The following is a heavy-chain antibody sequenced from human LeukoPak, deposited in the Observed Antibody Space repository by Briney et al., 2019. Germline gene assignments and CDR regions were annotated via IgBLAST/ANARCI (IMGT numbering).Heavy chain of an antibody. J-gene: IGHJ4*02. V-gene: IGHV4-59*02. CDR1: GGSVSFYY. CDR3: ARESRRYLDY. CDR2: IYYSGST. Sequence: SETLSLTCTVSGGSVSFYYWSWIRQPPGKGLEWIGYIYYSGSTNYNPSLKSRVTISVDTPKNQFSLKVSSVTAADTAVYYCARESRRYLDYWGQGTLVTVSS.